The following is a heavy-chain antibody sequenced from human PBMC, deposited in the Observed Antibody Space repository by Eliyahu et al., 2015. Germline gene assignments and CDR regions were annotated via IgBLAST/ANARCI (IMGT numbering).Heavy chain of an antibody. CDR2: XSAYNGNT. Sequence: QVQLVQSGAEVKKPGASVKVSXKASGXXFTSEGIXWVRQAPGQGLEWMGWXSAYNGNTNXAQKLQGRVTMTTDTSTSTAYMELRSLRSDDTAVYYCAREGVVPAARVAWFDPWGQGTLVTVSS. V-gene: IGHV1-18*01. J-gene: IGHJ5*02. CDR1: GXXFTSEG. D-gene: IGHD2-2*01. CDR3: AREGVVPAARVAWFDP.